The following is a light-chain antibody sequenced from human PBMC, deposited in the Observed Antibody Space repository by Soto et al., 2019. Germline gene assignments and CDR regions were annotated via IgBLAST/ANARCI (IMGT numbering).Light chain of an antibody. V-gene: IGKV1-39*01. CDR2: AAS. J-gene: IGKJ3*01. CDR1: QSISSY. Sequence: DIQMPQSPSSLSASVGDRVTITCRASQSISSYLNWYQQKPGKAPKLLIYAASRLQSGVPSRFSGSGSGTDFSLTISSLQPEDFATYSCQQTYITPRTFGPGTKVDI. CDR3: QQTYITPRT.